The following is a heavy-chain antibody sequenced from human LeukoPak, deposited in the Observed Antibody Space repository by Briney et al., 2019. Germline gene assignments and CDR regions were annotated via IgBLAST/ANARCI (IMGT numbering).Heavy chain of an antibody. Sequence: GGSLRLSCAASGFTFSSYAMSWVRQAPGKGLEWVSAISGSGGRTYYADSVKGRFTISRDNSKNTLYLQMNSLRAEDTAVYYCAKDRIVSYYFDYWGQGTLVTVSS. J-gene: IGHJ4*02. CDR2: ISGSGGRT. D-gene: IGHD2-21*01. CDR3: AKDRIVSYYFDY. V-gene: IGHV3-23*01. CDR1: GFTFSSYA.